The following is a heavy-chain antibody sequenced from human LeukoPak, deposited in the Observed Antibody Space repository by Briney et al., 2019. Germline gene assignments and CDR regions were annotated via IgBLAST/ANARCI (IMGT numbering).Heavy chain of an antibody. CDR1: GYTFTSYY. CDR2: INPSGGST. D-gene: IGHD5-18*01. CDR3: ARDPDSYGSIGYLDY. Sequence: ASVKVSCKASGYTFTSYYMHWVRQAPGQGLEWMGIINPSGGSTSYAQKFQGRVTMTRDMSTSTVYMELSSLRSEDTAVYYCARDPDSYGSIGYLDYWGQGTLVTVSS. V-gene: IGHV1-46*01. J-gene: IGHJ4*02.